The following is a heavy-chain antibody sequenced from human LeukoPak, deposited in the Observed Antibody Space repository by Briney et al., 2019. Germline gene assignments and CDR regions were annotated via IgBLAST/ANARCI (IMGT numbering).Heavy chain of an antibody. Sequence: ETLSLTCSVSGDSIIGYYWGWIRQPPGKGLEWVGRIKSKADGGTTDYAAPVKGRFTISRDDSKNTLYVQMNSLKTEDTAVYFCTTDPMGFHYYSYYMDVWGKGTTVTISS. D-gene: IGHD3-10*01. CDR1: GDSIIGYY. CDR3: TTDPMGFHYYSYYMDV. CDR2: IKSKADGGTT. J-gene: IGHJ6*03. V-gene: IGHV3-15*01.